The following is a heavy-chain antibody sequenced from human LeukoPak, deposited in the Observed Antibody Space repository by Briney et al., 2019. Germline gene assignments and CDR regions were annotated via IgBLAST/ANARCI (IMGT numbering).Heavy chain of an antibody. Sequence: SETLSLTCAVYGGSFSGYYWSWIRQPPGKGLEWIGEINHSGSTNYNPSLKSRVTIPVDTSKNQFSLKLSSVTAADTAVYYCARGIAARGYNWFDPWGQGTLVTVSS. CDR3: ARGIAARGYNWFDP. D-gene: IGHD6-6*01. J-gene: IGHJ5*02. CDR1: GGSFSGYY. V-gene: IGHV4-34*01. CDR2: INHSGST.